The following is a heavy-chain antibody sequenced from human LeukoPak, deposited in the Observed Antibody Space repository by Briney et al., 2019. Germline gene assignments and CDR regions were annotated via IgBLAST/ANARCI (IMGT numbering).Heavy chain of an antibody. Sequence: GGSLRLSCAASGFTFSSYEMNWVRQAPGKGLEWVSYISSSGSTIYYADSVKGRFTISRDNAKNSLYLQMNSLRAEDTALYYCASLAVAGNEVDYWGQGTLVTVSS. J-gene: IGHJ4*02. D-gene: IGHD6-19*01. CDR3: ASLAVAGNEVDY. CDR1: GFTFSSYE. V-gene: IGHV3-48*03. CDR2: ISSSGSTI.